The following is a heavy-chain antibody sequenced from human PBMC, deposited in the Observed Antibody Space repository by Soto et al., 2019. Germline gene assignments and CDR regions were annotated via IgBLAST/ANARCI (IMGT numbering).Heavy chain of an antibody. CDR1: GGSFSGYY. CDR2: INHSGST. J-gene: IGHJ4*02. D-gene: IGHD3-10*01. Sequence: NPSETLSLTCAVYGGSFSGYYWSWIRQPPGKGLEWIGEINHSGSTNYNPSLKSRVTISVDTSKNQFSLKLSSVTAADTAVYYCARRPYYYGPQFDYWGQGPLVTVSS. CDR3: ARRPYYYGPQFDY. V-gene: IGHV4-34*01.